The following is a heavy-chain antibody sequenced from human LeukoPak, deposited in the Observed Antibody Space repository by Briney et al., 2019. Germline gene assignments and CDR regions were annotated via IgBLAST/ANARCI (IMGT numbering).Heavy chain of an antibody. V-gene: IGHV1-69*13. CDR2: ITPIFGTA. D-gene: IGHD2-2*02. CDR1: GGTFSSYA. CDR3: AKVVPAAIRTNYYYYMDV. J-gene: IGHJ6*03. Sequence: VKVSCKASGGTFSSYAISWVRQAPGQGLEWMGGITPIFGTANYAQKFQGRVTITTDESTSTAYMELSSLRSEDTAVYYCAKVVPAAIRTNYYYYMDVWGKGTTVTVSS.